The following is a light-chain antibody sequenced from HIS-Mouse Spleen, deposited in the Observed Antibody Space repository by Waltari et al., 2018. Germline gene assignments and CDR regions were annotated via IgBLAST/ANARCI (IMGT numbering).Light chain of an antibody. J-gene: IGLJ2*01. CDR2: DVS. V-gene: IGLV2-14*03. CDR1: NSDVGGYNS. CDR3: SSYTSSSFNVV. Sequence: QSALTQPASVSGSPGQSITISCPGTNSDVGGYNSVSWYQQHPGKAPKLMIYDVSNRPSGVSNRFSGSKSGNTASLTISGLQAEDEADYYCSSYTSSSFNVVFGGGTKLTVL.